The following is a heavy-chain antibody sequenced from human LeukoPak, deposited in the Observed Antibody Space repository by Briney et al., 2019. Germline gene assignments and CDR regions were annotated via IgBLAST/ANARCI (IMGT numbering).Heavy chain of an antibody. CDR3: AKDWSCDY. CDR2: IGTAGDP. J-gene: IGHJ4*02. D-gene: IGHD3-10*01. CDR1: GFTFSTYA. V-gene: IGHV3-23*01. Sequence: PGGSLRLSCAASGFTFSTYAMTWGRQAPGKGLEWVSAIGTAGDPHYSDSARGRFTISRDNSKNTLSLQMNNLRAEDTAIYYCAKDWSCDYWGQGTLVTVSS.